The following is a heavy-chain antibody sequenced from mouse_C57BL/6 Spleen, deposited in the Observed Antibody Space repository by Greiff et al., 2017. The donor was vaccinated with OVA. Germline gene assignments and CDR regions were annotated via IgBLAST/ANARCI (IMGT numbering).Heavy chain of an antibody. Sequence: VNVVESGPGLVAPSQSLSITCTVSGFSLTSYAISWVRQPPGKGLEWLGVIWTGGGTNYNSALKSRLSISKDNSKSQVFLKMNSLQTDDTARYYCARMVYDGGAWFAYWGQGTLVTVSA. CDR2: IWTGGGT. CDR3: ARMVYDGGAWFAY. V-gene: IGHV2-9-1*01. CDR1: GFSLTSYA. D-gene: IGHD2-12*01. J-gene: IGHJ3*01.